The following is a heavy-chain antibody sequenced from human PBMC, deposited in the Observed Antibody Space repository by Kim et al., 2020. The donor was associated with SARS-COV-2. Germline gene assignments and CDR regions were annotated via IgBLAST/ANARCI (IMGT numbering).Heavy chain of an antibody. CDR1: GITVTTNY. D-gene: IGHD6-13*01. CDR2: IYSGGTT. J-gene: IGHJ4*02. V-gene: IGHV3-66*01. CDR3: AREPYSSTWLDY. Sequence: GGSLRLSCAVSGITVTTNYMNWVRQAPGKGLEWVSTIYSGGTTYYADYVKGRITIYRDTSKNTLQLQMNSLRAEDTTVYYCAREPYSSTWLDYWGPGTLVTVSS.